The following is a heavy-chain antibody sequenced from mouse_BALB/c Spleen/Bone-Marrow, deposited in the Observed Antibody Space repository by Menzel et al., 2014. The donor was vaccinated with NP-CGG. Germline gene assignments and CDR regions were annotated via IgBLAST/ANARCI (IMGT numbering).Heavy chain of an antibody. V-gene: IGHV2-6-7*01. CDR3: ARDSFLITRALDY. J-gene: IGHJ4*01. CDR2: IWGAGST. D-gene: IGHD2-4*01. CDR1: GFSLTGYG. Sequence: VKLMESGPGLVAPSQSLSITCTVSGFSLTGYGVSWVRQPPGKGLEWLGTIWGAGSTDYNSALKSRLSISKDNSKSQVFLKVNSLQTEDTARYYCARDSFLITRALDYWGQGTSVTVSS.